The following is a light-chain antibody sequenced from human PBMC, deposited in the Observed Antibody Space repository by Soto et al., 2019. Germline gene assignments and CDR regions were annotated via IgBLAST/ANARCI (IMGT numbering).Light chain of an antibody. CDR1: QSISSW. CDR3: QQYDNLPLT. CDR2: DAS. Sequence: DIQMTQSPSTLSASVGDIVTITCRASQSISSWLAWYQQKPGKAPKLLIYDASNLETGVPSRFSGSGSGTDFTFTISSLQPEDIATYYCQQYDNLPLTFGGGTTVDIK. V-gene: IGKV1-33*01. J-gene: IGKJ4*01.